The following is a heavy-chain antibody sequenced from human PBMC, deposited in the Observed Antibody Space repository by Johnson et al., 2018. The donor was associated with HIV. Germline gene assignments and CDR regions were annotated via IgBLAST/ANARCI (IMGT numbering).Heavy chain of an antibody. V-gene: IGHV3-30*04. CDR1: GFTFSRHA. CDR3: AKRSGSYAFDI. Sequence: GGVVQPVRSVRLSCSASGFTFSRHAMHWVRQAPGKGLEWVACISYDGSNKYYADSVKGRFTISRDNSKNTLYLQMNSLRAEDTAVYYCAKRSGSYAFDIWGQGTMVTVSS. CDR2: ISYDGSNK. J-gene: IGHJ3*02. D-gene: IGHD3-22*01.